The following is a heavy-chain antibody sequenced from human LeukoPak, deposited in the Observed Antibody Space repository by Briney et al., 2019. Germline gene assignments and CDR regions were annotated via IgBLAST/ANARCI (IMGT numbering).Heavy chain of an antibody. J-gene: IGHJ3*02. CDR3: ARDRSVYSREYSYGSPVTFDI. V-gene: IGHV3-69-1*02. Sequence: GGSLRLSCAASGFTFSTYNMDWVRQAPGKGLEWVSYISSGSTIYYADSVKGRFTISRDNAKNSLYLQMNSLRAEDTAVYYCARDRSVYSREYSYGSPVTFDIWGQGTMVTVSS. CDR2: ISSGSTI. CDR1: GFTFSTYN. D-gene: IGHD5-18*01.